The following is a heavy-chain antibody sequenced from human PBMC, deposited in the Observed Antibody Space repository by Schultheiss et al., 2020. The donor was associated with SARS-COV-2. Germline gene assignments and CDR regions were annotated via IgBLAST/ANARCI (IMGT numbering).Heavy chain of an antibody. V-gene: IGHV3-33*06. CDR3: AKGSSSYSGSYYGEY. CDR2: IWYDGSNK. Sequence: GESLKISCVTSGFSFSGSGIYWVRQASGKGLEWVAVIWYDGSNKYYADSVKGRFTISRDNSKNTLYLQMNSLRAEDTAVYYCAKGSSSYSGSYYGEYWGQGTLVTVSS. D-gene: IGHD1-26*01. CDR1: GFSFSGSG. J-gene: IGHJ4*02.